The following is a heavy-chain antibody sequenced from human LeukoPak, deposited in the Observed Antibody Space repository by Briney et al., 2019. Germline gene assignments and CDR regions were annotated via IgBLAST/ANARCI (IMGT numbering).Heavy chain of an antibody. D-gene: IGHD1-26*01. Sequence: ASVKVSCKASGYTFTSYYMHWVRQAPGQGLEWMGWINPNSGGTNYAQKFQGRVTMTRDTSISTAYMELSRLRSDDTAVYYCARGLVGATHVDYWGQGTLVTVSS. J-gene: IGHJ4*02. CDR2: INPNSGGT. CDR3: ARGLVGATHVDY. V-gene: IGHV1-2*02. CDR1: GYTFTSYY.